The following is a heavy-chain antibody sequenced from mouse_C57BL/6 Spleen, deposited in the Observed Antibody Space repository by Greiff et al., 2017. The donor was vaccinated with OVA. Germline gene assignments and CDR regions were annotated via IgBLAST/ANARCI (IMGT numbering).Heavy chain of an antibody. CDR2: IHPSDRDT. J-gene: IGHJ4*01. Sequence: VQLQQPGAELVKPGASVKVSCKASGYTFTSYWMHWVKQRPGQGLEWIGRIHPSDRDTTYTQKFKGKATLTVDKSSSTAYVQLSSLTSEDSAVYYCAIYRQFYSNYGAMDYWGQGTSVTVSS. V-gene: IGHV1-74*01. D-gene: IGHD2-5*01. CDR3: AIYRQFYSNYGAMDY. CDR1: GYTFTSYW.